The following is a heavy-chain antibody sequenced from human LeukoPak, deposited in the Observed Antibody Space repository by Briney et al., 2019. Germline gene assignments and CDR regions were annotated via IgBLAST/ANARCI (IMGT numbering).Heavy chain of an antibody. CDR2: IFYSVNT. Sequence: PSETLSLTCTVFGDSINSHYWSWVRQAPGKGLEWVGYIFYSVNTNYSPSLKSRVTISIATSKKQFSLRLTSVTTADTAVYFCARTGDYSRSTGGWFDPWGQGTLVTVSS. D-gene: IGHD4-11*01. V-gene: IGHV4-59*11. CDR1: GDSINSHY. CDR3: ARTGDYSRSTGGWFDP. J-gene: IGHJ5*02.